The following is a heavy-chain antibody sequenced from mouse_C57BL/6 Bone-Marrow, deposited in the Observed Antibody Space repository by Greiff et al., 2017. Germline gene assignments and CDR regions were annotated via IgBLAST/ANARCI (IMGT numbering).Heavy chain of an antibody. D-gene: IGHD2-1*01. Sequence: QVQLQQPGAELVKPGASVKLSCKASGYTFTSYWMHWVKQRPGQGLEWIGMIHPNSGSTNYNEKFKSKATLTVDNSSSTAYLHLSSLTSEDAAVYYCAGRNYGNVYFDDWGQGTTRTVSS. V-gene: IGHV1-64*01. J-gene: IGHJ2*01. CDR1: GYTFTSYW. CDR3: AGRNYGNVYFDD. CDR2: IHPNSGST.